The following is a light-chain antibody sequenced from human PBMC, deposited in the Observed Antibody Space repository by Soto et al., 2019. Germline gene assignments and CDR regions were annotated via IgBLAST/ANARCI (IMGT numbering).Light chain of an antibody. Sequence: EVVLTQSPGTLSLSPGERATLSCRASQSISTNYLAWYQQKPGQAPKLLIYAASSRLTGIPDRFSGSGSGTDFTLTISGLEPEDFALYYCQQYGRTFGQGTRLEIK. CDR3: QQYGRT. CDR1: QSISTNY. J-gene: IGKJ5*01. V-gene: IGKV3-20*01. CDR2: AAS.